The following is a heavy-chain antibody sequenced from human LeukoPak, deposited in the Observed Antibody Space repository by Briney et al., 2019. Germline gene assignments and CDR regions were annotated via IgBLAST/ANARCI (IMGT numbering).Heavy chain of an antibody. CDR3: ARGGPTGTIANLEGWFDP. Sequence: PSETLSLTCTVSGGSISSYYWSWIRQPPGKGLEWIGYIYYSGSTNYNPSLKSRVTISVDTSKNQFSLKLSSVTAADTAVYYCARGGPTGTIANLEGWFDPWGQGTLVTVSS. J-gene: IGHJ5*02. V-gene: IGHV4-59*01. D-gene: IGHD1-7*01. CDR1: GGSISSYY. CDR2: IYYSGST.